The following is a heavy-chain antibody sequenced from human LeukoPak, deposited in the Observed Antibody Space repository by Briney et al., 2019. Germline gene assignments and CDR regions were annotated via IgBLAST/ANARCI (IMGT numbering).Heavy chain of an antibody. J-gene: IGHJ4*02. D-gene: IGHD2-8*01. CDR1: GLTFSDYG. V-gene: IGHV3-33*01. CDR2: TWYDGSNK. CDR3: ARDRCSHGVCYKDY. Sequence: GGSLRLSCAASGLTFSDYGMHWVRQAPGKGLEWVAVTWYDGSNKYYADSVKGRFTISRDNSKNTLYLQMNSLRAEDTAVYYCARDRCSHGVCYKDYWGQGTLVTVSS.